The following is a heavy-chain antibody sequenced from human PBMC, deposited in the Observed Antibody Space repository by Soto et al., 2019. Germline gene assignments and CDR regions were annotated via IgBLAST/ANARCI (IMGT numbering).Heavy chain of an antibody. D-gene: IGHD6-25*01. Sequence: PGGSLRLSCAASGFTFSNSAMSWVRQAPGKGLEWVSSIRLSGTTYYAGSVRGQFTISRDNSQNTLYLQMTNLRAEDTAVYYCGRVSGAINPFDTGGKGTLVT. J-gene: IGHJ4*02. CDR1: GFTFSNSA. CDR3: GRVSGAINPFDT. CDR2: IRLSGTT. V-gene: IGHV3-23*01.